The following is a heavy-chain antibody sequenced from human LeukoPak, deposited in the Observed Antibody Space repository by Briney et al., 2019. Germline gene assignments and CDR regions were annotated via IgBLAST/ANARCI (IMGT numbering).Heavy chain of an antibody. J-gene: IGHJ4*02. V-gene: IGHV3-9*01. D-gene: IGHD4-23*01. Sequence: GRSLRLSCAASGFTFDDYAMHWVRQAPGKGLEWVSGINWNSGTIGYADFVKGRFTISRDNAKNSLYLQVSSLRTEDTALYYCAKDTQGMTGGFDYWGQGTLVTVSS. CDR2: INWNSGTI. CDR1: GFTFDDYA. CDR3: AKDTQGMTGGFDY.